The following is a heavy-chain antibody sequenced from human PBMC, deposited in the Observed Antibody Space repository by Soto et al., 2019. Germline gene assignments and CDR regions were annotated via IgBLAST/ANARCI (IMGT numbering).Heavy chain of an antibody. Sequence: EVQLVESGGGLVQPGGSLRLSCAASGFTVSSKYMSWVRQAPGKGLEWVSLIQSGGPTYYADSVKGRFTISRDTSENTVHLQMDRLRAEDTAVYYCARDDVLCDGGCCCGVTLDVWGKGTTVTVSS. CDR3: ARDDVLCDGGCCCGVTLDV. J-gene: IGHJ6*04. D-gene: IGHD2-21*01. CDR2: IQSGGPT. V-gene: IGHV3-66*01. CDR1: GFTVSSKY.